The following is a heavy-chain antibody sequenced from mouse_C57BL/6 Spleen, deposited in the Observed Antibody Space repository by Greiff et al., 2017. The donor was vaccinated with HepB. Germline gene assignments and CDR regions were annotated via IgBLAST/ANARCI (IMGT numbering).Heavy chain of an antibody. D-gene: IGHD1-1*01. J-gene: IGHJ3*01. V-gene: IGHV5-6*01. CDR2: ISSGGSYT. Sequence: EVHLVEFGGDLVKPGGSLKLSCAASGFTFSSYGMSWVRQTPDKRLEWVATISSGGSYTYYPDSVKGRFTISRDNAKNTLYLQMSSLKSEDTAMYYCARHLYYYGSSYPWFAYWGQGTLVTVSA. CDR3: ARHLYYYGSSYPWFAY. CDR1: GFTFSSYG.